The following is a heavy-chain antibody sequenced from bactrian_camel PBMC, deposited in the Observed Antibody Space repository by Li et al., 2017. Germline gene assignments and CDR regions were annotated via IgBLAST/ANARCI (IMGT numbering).Heavy chain of an antibody. CDR2: ISSGGGGT. D-gene: IGHD3*01. Sequence: VQLVESGGGLVQPGGSLKLSCGASGFNFRSYTMNWVRQAPGKGLEWVSTISSGGGGTYYADSVKGRFTISQDSAKMYLQMNRLKPEDTAMYYCAAGPPLFNLKCDWDVLWNGGSHGLPHYRGQGTQVTVS. CDR1: GFNFRSYT. CDR3: AAGPPLFNLKCDWDVLWNGGSHGLPHY. J-gene: IGHJ4*01. V-gene: IGHV3S40*01.